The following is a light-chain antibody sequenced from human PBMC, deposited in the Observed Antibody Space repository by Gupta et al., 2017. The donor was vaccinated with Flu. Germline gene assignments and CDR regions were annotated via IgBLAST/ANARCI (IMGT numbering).Light chain of an antibody. Sequence: VTISCTGTSSDVGGYNYVSWYQQHPGKAPKLMIYEVSKRPSGVPDRFSGSKSGNTASLTVSGLQAEDEADYYCSSYAGSNNLVVFGGGTKLTVL. CDR3: SSYAGSNNLVV. J-gene: IGLJ2*01. CDR1: SSDVGGYNY. V-gene: IGLV2-8*01. CDR2: EVS.